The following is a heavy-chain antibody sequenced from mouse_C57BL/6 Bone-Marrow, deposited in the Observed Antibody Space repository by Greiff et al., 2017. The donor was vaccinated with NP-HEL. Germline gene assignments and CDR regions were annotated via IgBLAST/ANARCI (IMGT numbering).Heavy chain of an antibody. CDR1: GYTFTDYE. V-gene: IGHV1-15*01. CDR2: IDPETGGT. Sequence: QVQLKESGAELVRPGASVTLSCKASGYTFTDYEMHWVKQTPVHGLEWIGAIDPETGGTAYNQKFKGKAILTADKSSSTAYMELRSLTSEDSAVYYCTRWDYYGRRYFDYWGQGTTLTVSS. CDR3: TRWDYYGRRYFDY. J-gene: IGHJ2*01. D-gene: IGHD1-1*01.